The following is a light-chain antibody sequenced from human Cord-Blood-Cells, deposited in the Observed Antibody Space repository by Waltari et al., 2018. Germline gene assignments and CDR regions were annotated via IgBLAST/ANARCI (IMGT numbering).Light chain of an antibody. CDR3: AAWDDSLNGWV. V-gene: IGLV1-36*01. CDR2: YDD. CDR1: RSNLGTEA. J-gene: IGLJ3*02. Sequence: QSVLTQPPSLSAAHSQRATTSCSARRSNLGTEAATWYQQIPVKAPKLLIYYDDLLPSGVSDRFSGSKSGTSASLAISGLQSEDEADYYCAAWDDSLNGWVFGGGTKLTVL.